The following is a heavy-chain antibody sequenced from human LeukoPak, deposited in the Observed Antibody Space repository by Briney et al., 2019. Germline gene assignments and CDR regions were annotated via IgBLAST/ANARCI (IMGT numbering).Heavy chain of an antibody. J-gene: IGHJ4*02. CDR2: ISAYNGNT. CDR3: AGTITMIVGTLDY. D-gene: IGHD3-22*01. CDR1: GYTFTSYG. V-gene: IGHV1-18*01. Sequence: ASVKVSCKASGYTFTSYGISWVRQAPGQGLEWMGWISAYNGNTNYAQKFRGRVTMTRNTSISTAYMELSSLRSEDTAVYYCAGTITMIVGTLDYWGQGTLVTVSS.